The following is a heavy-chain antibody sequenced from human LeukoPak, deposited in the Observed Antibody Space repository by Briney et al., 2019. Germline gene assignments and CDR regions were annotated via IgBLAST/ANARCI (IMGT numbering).Heavy chain of an antibody. CDR2: IWSDASNR. CDR1: GFIFSHYG. Sequence: GGSLRLSCAASGFIFSHYGMHWVRQAAGKGLEWVAVIWSDASNRFYAGSVKGRFTISRDNSQNTLFLQMNSLRAEDTAMYYCARDAQRGFDYSNSLEYWGHGTLVTVSS. CDR3: ARDAQRGFDYSNSLEY. V-gene: IGHV3-33*01. D-gene: IGHD4-11*01. J-gene: IGHJ4*01.